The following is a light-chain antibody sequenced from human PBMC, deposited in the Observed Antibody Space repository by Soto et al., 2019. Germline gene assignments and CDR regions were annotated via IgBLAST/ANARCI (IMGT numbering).Light chain of an antibody. CDR1: QSVSSY. CDR2: DTS. V-gene: IGKV3-11*01. Sequence: EIVLTQSQATLSLSPGEKATLSCRASQSVSSYLAWYQQKPGQAPRLLLYDTSNRATGIPARFSGSGSGTDFTLTIISREPQDSAFYYCQQRSNWWTFGQGTKVEIK. J-gene: IGKJ1*01. CDR3: QQRSNWWT.